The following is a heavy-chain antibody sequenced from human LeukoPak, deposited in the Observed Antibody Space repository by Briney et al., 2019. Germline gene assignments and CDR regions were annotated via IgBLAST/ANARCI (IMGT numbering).Heavy chain of an antibody. V-gene: IGHV2-5*01. D-gene: IGHD6-19*01. Sequence: SGPTLVNPTQTLTLTCTFSGFSLSTSGVGVGWIRQPPGKALEWLALIYWNDDKRYSPSLKSRLTITKDTSKNQVVLTMTNMDPVDTATYYCAHRLNSGWDDAFDIWGQGTMVTVSS. J-gene: IGHJ3*02. CDR3: AHRLNSGWDDAFDI. CDR2: IYWNDDK. CDR1: GFSLSTSGVG.